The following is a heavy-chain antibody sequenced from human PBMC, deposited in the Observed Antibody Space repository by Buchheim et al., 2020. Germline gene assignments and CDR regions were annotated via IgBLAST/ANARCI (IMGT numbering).Heavy chain of an antibody. CDR2: ISSSSSYI. CDR1: GFTFSSYS. V-gene: IGHV3-21*01. D-gene: IGHD2-15*01. CDR3: ASLADCSGGSCYSWAYYYYGMDV. J-gene: IGHJ6*02. Sequence: EVQLVESGGGLVKPGGSLRLSCAASGFTFSSYSMNWVRQAPGKGLEWVSSISSSSSYIYYADSVKGRFTISSDNAKNSLYLQMNSLRAEDTAVYYCASLADCSGGSCYSWAYYYYGMDVWGQGTT.